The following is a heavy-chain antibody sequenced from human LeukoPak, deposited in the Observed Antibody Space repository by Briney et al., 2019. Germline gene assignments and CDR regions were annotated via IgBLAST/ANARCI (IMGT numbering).Heavy chain of an antibody. CDR1: GFTFSSYA. CDR2: ISGSGGST. V-gene: IGHV3-23*01. Sequence: GGSLRLSCAAPGFTFSSYAMSWVRQAPGKGLEWVSAISGSGGSTYYADSVKGRFTISRDNSKNTLYLQMNSLRAEDTAVYYCAKEYYDSSGYYYKYFDYWGQGTLVTVSS. J-gene: IGHJ4*02. CDR3: AKEYYDSSGYYYKYFDY. D-gene: IGHD3-22*01.